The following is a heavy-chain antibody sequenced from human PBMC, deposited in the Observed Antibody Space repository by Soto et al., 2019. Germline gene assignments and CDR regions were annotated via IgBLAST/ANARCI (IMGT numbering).Heavy chain of an antibody. D-gene: IGHD3-3*01. CDR2: INPSGGST. CDR1: GYTFTSYY. CDR3: ARDLYDFWSRKHPLGWFDP. V-gene: IGHV1-46*03. J-gene: IGHJ5*02. Sequence: ASVKVSCKASGYTFTSYYMHWVRQAPGQGLEWMGIINPSGGSTSYAQKFQGRVTMTRDTSTSTVYMELSSLRSEDTAVYYCARDLYDFWSRKHPLGWFDPWGQGTLVTVSS.